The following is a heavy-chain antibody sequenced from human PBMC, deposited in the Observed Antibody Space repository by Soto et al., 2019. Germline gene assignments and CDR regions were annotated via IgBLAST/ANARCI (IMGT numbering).Heavy chain of an antibody. Sequence: SETLSLTCTVSGGSISSYYWSWIRQPAGKGLEWIGRIYTSGSTNYNPSLKSRVTMSVDTSKNQFSLKLSSVTAADTAVYYCASLSYYASSGYRKYFQHWGQGTLVTVSS. J-gene: IGHJ1*01. CDR1: GGSISSYY. CDR2: IYTSGST. D-gene: IGHD3-22*01. CDR3: ASLSYYASSGYRKYFQH. V-gene: IGHV4-4*07.